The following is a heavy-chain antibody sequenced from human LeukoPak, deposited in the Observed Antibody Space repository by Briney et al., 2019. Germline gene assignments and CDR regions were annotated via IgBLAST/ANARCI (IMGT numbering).Heavy chain of an antibody. D-gene: IGHD6-13*01. CDR1: GGSISSYY. Sequence: PSETLSLTCTVSGGSISSYYWSWIRQPPGKGLEWIGYIYYSGSTNYNPSLKSRVTISVDTSKNQFSLKLSSVTAADTAVYYCARGIAAAGKGPDIDYWGQGTLVTVSS. CDR2: IYYSGST. CDR3: ARGIAAAGKGPDIDY. J-gene: IGHJ4*02. V-gene: IGHV4-59*08.